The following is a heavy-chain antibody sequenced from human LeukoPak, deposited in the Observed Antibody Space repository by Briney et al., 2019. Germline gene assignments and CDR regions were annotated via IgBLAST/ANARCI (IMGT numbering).Heavy chain of an antibody. D-gene: IGHD3-10*01. J-gene: IGHJ4*02. CDR1: GGSISSYY. Sequence: KPSETLSLACTVSGGSISSYYWSWIRQPPGKGLEWIGYIYYSGSTNYNPSLKSRVTISVDTSKNQFSLKLSSVTAADTAVYYCARGDWITMVRGVYHRPFDYWGQGTLVTVSS. CDR3: ARGDWITMVRGVYHRPFDY. CDR2: IYYSGST. V-gene: IGHV4-59*01.